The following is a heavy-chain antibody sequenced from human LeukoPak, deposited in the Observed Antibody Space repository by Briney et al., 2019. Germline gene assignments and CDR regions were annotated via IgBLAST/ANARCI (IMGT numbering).Heavy chain of an antibody. J-gene: IGHJ5*02. CDR1: GGSISSYY. V-gene: IGHV4-4*07. Sequence: SETLSLTCTVSGGSISSYYWSWIRQPAGKGLEWIGRIYTSGSTNYNPSLKSRVTMSVDTSKNQFSLKLSSVTAADTAVYYCASSTYYYDSSGFPSWGQGTQVTVSS. CDR3: ASSTYYYDSSGFPS. CDR2: IYTSGST. D-gene: IGHD3-22*01.